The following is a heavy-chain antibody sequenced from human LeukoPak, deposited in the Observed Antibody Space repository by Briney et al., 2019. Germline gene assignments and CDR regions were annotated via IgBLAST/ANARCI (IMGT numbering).Heavy chain of an antibody. CDR3: ARDYRRFPYDY. J-gene: IGHJ4*02. D-gene: IGHD1-14*01. CDR2: VSSSSGTI. CDR1: GFTFSRFS. Sequence: GGSLRLSCAASGFTFSRFSMNWVRQAPGKGLEWVSYVSSSSGTIYYADSVKGRFTISRDNAKNSLYLQMNSLRAEDTAVYYCARDYRRFPYDYWGQGTLVTVSS. V-gene: IGHV3-48*04.